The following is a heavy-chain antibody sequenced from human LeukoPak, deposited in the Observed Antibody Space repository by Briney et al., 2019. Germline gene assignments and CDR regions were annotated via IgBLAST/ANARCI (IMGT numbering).Heavy chain of an antibody. CDR2: ISSSSSTI. CDR3: ARETTANWFDP. J-gene: IGHJ5*02. CDR1: GFTFSSYG. V-gene: IGHV3-48*04. Sequence: GGSLRLSCAASGFTFSSYGMTWVRQAPGKGLEWVSYISSSSSTIYYADSVKGRFTISRDNAKNSLYLQMNSLRAEDTAVYYCARETTANWFDPWGQGTLVTVSS. D-gene: IGHD4-11*01.